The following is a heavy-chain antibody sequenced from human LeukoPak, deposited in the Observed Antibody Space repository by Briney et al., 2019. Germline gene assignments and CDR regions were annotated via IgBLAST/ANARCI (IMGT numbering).Heavy chain of an antibody. Sequence: PSETLSLTCSVSGVSISTSTNYWAWIRQPPGKGLEWIGSMFYRGSTYYNPSLRSRVTISVDTSKNQFSLKLSSVTAADTAVYYCARGEVVVVEGGTNYFDYWGQGTLVTVSS. CDR3: ARGEVVVVEGGTNYFDY. V-gene: IGHV4-39*01. CDR2: MFYRGST. D-gene: IGHD2-15*01. CDR1: GVSISTSTNY. J-gene: IGHJ4*02.